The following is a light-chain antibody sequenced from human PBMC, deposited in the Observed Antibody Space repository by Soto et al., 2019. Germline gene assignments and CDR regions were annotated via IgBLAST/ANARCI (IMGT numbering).Light chain of an antibody. V-gene: IGKV1-5*01. Sequence: DIQMTQSPSTLSASVGDRVTITCRASQSISTWLAWYQQKPGKAPKLLIYDAFYLERGVPSRFSGSGSGTEFTLTISSLQPEDLATYYCQQYNSFWTFGQGTKVEI. CDR2: DAF. J-gene: IGKJ1*01. CDR1: QSISTW. CDR3: QQYNSFWT.